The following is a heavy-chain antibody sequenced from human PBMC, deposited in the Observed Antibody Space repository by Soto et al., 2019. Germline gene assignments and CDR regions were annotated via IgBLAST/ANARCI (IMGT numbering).Heavy chain of an antibody. J-gene: IGHJ4*02. CDR3: AKDEEATISFDY. V-gene: IGHV3-9*01. D-gene: IGHD5-12*01. CDR2: ISWNSGSI. Sequence: GGSLRLSCAASGFTFDDYAMHWVRQAPGKGLEWVSGISWNSGSIGYADSVKGRFTISRDNAKNSLYLQMNSLRAEDTALYYCAKDEEATISFDYWGQGTLVTVSS. CDR1: GFTFDDYA.